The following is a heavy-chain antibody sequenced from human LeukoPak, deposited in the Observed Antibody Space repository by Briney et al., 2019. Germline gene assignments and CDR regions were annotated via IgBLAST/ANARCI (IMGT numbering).Heavy chain of an antibody. CDR2: INAGNGNT. D-gene: IGHD3-10*01. CDR3: AGSQSDAFDI. Sequence: GASVKVSCKASGYTFTSYALRWVRQAPGQRLEWMGWINAGNGNTKYSQNFQGRVTITRDTSASTAYMELSSLRSEDTAVYYCAGSQSDAFDIWGQGTMVAVSS. V-gene: IGHV1-3*01. J-gene: IGHJ3*02. CDR1: GYTFTSYA.